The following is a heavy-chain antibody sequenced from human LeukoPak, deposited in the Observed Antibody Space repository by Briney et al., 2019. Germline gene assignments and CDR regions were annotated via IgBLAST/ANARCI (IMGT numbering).Heavy chain of an antibody. D-gene: IGHD6-13*01. J-gene: IGHJ6*04. CDR2: IYYSGST. CDR3: ARGSSWYKDYYYGMDV. V-gene: IGHV4-59*01. Sequence: SQTMSPTRTLSAASTTSYSARWIRQPPGNLRGWVGSIYYSGSTNYNPSLKSRVTISVDTSKNQFSLKLSSVTAADTAVYYCARGSSWYKDYYYGMDVWGKGTTVTVSS. CDR1: AASTTSYS.